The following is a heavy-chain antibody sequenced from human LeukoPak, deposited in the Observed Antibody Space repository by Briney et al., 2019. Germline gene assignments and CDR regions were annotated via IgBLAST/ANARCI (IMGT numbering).Heavy chain of an antibody. CDR2: INSNSAGT. V-gene: IGHV1-2*02. D-gene: IGHD3-16*01. CDR3: ARVLVPAGGGVTDH. CDR1: GYTFTDYY. Sequence: ASVNVSCKASGYTFTDYYMHWVRQAAGQGLERMGWINSNSAGTNYAQKFQGRVTMTRDTSISTAYMELSSLRSDDTAVYYCARVLVPAGGGVTDHWGQGTLVTVSS. J-gene: IGHJ4*02.